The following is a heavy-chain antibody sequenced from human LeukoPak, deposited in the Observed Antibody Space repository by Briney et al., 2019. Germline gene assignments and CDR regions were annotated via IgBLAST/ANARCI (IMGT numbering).Heavy chain of an antibody. D-gene: IGHD6-19*01. V-gene: IGHV1-2*02. CDR2: INPNSGGT. CDR1: GYTFTGYY. CDR3: ASVYSSGWHNYFDY. J-gene: IGHJ4*02. Sequence: ASVKVSCKASGYTFTGYYMHWVRQAPGQALEWMGWINPNSGGTNYAQKFQGRVTMTRDTSISTAYMELSRLRSDDTAVYYCASVYSSGWHNYFDYWGQGTLVTVSS.